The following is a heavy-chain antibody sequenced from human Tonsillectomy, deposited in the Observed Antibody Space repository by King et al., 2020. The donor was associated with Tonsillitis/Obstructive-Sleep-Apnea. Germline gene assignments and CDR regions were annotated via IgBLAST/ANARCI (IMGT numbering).Heavy chain of an antibody. CDR3: VKDLSHNFDY. Sequence: EVQLVESGGGLVQPGGSLRLSCAASGFTFNSYAMTWVRQAPGKGLEWVAAISGRGGSTYYADSVKGRFTISRDNSKNTLYLQMNTLRAEDTAVYYCVKDLSHNFDYWGQGTLVTVSS. V-gene: IGHV3-23*04. CDR1: GFTFNSYA. D-gene: IGHD5/OR15-5a*01. J-gene: IGHJ4*02. CDR2: ISGRGGST.